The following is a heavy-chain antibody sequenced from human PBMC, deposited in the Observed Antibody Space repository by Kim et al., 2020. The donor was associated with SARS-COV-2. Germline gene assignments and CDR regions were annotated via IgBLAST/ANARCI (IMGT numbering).Heavy chain of an antibody. Sequence: YADSVKGRFTISRDNAKNSLYLQMNSLRAEDTALYYSAKSARGVAYYFDYWGQGTLVTVSS. CDR3: AKSARGVAYYFDY. V-gene: IGHV3-9*01. D-gene: IGHD3-10*01. J-gene: IGHJ4*02.